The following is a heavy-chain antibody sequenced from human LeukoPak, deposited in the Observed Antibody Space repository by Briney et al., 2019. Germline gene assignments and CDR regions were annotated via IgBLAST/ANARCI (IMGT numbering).Heavy chain of an antibody. D-gene: IGHD1-14*01. Sequence: PGGSLRLSCAASGFTFSSYAMSWVRQAPGKGLEWVSGISWNSGSIGYADSVKGRFTISRDNAKNSLYLQMNSLRAEDTALYYCAKAETYYYYYGMDVWGQGTTVTVSS. J-gene: IGHJ6*02. CDR1: GFTFSSYA. CDR3: AKAETYYYYYGMDV. V-gene: IGHV3-9*01. CDR2: ISWNSGSI.